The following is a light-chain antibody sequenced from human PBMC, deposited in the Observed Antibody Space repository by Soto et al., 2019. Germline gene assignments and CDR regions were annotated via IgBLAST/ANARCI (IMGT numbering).Light chain of an antibody. J-gene: IGKJ1*01. CDR2: GAS. CDR1: QSVSSN. CDR3: QQYNNWPQT. Sequence: EVLMTQSPATLSVSPGERATLSCGASQSVSSNLAWYQQKPGQAPRLLIYGASTRATGIPARFSGSGSGTEFTLTISRLQSEDFAVYYCQQYNNWPQTFGQGTKVDI. V-gene: IGKV3-15*01.